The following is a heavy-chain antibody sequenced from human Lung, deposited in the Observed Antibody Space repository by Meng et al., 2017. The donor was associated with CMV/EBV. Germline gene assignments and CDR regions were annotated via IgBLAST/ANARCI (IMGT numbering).Heavy chain of an antibody. J-gene: IGHJ4*02. CDR1: GFTFSSYW. Sequence: CAASGFTFSSYWMHWVRQAPGKGLVWVSRFNSDGSSTSYADSVKGRFTISRDNAKNTLYLQMNSLRAEDTAVYYCARAADLYDYYDSSGYYGYWGQGTXVTVSS. V-gene: IGHV3-74*01. CDR3: ARAADLYDYYDSSGYYGY. D-gene: IGHD3-22*01. CDR2: FNSDGSST.